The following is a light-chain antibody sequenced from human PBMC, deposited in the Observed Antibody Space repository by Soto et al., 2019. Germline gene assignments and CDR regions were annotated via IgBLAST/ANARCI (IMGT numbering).Light chain of an antibody. CDR2: DDS. V-gene: IGLV3-21*02. CDR1: NIGSED. Sequence: SYELTQSPSVSVAPGQTASLTCGAENIGSEDVHWHQQKAGQAPVVGVYDDSDRPSGIPDRFSGSKSGNTATLTISRVEAGDEAVYYCQVWDSSIRRWVFGGGTKLTVL. CDR3: QVWDSSIRRWV. J-gene: IGLJ3*02.